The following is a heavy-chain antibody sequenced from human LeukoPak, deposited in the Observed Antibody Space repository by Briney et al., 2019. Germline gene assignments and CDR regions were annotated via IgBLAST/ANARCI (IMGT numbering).Heavy chain of an antibody. J-gene: IGHJ6*02. CDR3: ARKYYYDSSGYYPRRYYYGMDV. CDR1: GGTFSSYA. Sequence: SVKVSCKASGGTFSSYAISWVRQAPGQGLEWMEGIIPIFGTANYAQKFQGRVTITADESTSTAYMELSSLRSEDTAVYYCARKYYYDSSGYYPRRYYYGMDVWGQGTTVTVSS. CDR2: IIPIFGTA. D-gene: IGHD3-22*01. V-gene: IGHV1-69*13.